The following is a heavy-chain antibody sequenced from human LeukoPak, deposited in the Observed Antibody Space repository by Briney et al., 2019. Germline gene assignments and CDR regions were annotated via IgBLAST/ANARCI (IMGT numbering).Heavy chain of an antibody. CDR1: GFTFSSYW. J-gene: IGHJ6*03. Sequence: GGSLRLSCAASGFTFSSYWMSWVRQAPGKGLEWVANIKQDGSEKYYVDSVKGRFTISRDNAKNSLYLQMNSLRAEDTAVYYCARGAPGITMVRGVTLGPMDYYYMDVWGKGTTVTVSS. D-gene: IGHD3-10*01. CDR3: ARGAPGITMVRGVTLGPMDYYYMDV. CDR2: IKQDGSEK. V-gene: IGHV3-7*01.